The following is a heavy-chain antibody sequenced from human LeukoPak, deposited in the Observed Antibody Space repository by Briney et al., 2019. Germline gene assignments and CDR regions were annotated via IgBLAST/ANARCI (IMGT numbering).Heavy chain of an antibody. Sequence: SETLSLTCTVSGGSISSYYWSWIRQPAGKGLEWIGRMYTSGNTNYNPSLKSRATISVDTSKNQFSLELSSVTAADTAVYYCASPGFLHSSGYPDYYYMDVWGKGTTVTVSS. CDR3: ASPGFLHSSGYPDYYYMDV. D-gene: IGHD3-22*01. J-gene: IGHJ6*03. V-gene: IGHV4-4*07. CDR1: GGSISSYY. CDR2: MYTSGNT.